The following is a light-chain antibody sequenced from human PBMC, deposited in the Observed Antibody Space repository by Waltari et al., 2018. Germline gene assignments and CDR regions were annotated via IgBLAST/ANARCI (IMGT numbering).Light chain of an antibody. CDR2: DNS. CDR3: QSYDSSLSRV. Sequence: QSVLTQPPSVSGAPGQRVTISSTGSSPNIGAGYDVHWYQQLPGTAPKLLIYDNSNRPSGVPDRFSGSKSGTSASLAITGLQAEDEADYYCQSYDSSLSRVFGTGNKVIVL. V-gene: IGLV1-40*01. CDR1: SPNIGAGYD. J-gene: IGLJ1*01.